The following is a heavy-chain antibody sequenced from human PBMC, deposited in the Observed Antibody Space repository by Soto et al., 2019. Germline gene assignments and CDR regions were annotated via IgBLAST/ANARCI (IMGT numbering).Heavy chain of an antibody. CDR2: ISSNGGST. CDR1: GFTFSSYA. J-gene: IGHJ3*02. Sequence: GGSLRLSCSASGFTFSSYAMHWVRQAPGKGLEYASAISSNGGSTYYADSVKGRFTISRDNSKNTLYLQMSSLRAEDTAVYYCVKGAWYSSGWYGAFDIWGQGTMVTVSS. CDR3: VKGAWYSSGWYGAFDI. V-gene: IGHV3-64D*09. D-gene: IGHD6-19*01.